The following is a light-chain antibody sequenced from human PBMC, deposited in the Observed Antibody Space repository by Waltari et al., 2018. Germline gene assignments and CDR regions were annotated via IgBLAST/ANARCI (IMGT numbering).Light chain of an antibody. V-gene: IGLV2-8*01. Sequence: QSALTQPPSASGSPGQSVPISCTGTRSDVGGYNYVSWYQQHPGNAPKLMIYEVNRRPSGVPDRFSGSKSCNTASLTLSGLQTEDEADYYCSSYAGSNNLGFGGGTKLTVL. J-gene: IGLJ3*02. CDR3: SSYAGSNNLG. CDR2: EVN. CDR1: RSDVGGYNY.